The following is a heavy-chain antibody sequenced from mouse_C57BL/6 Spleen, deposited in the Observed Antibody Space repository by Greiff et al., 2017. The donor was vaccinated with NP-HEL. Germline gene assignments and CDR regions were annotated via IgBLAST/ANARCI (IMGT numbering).Heavy chain of an antibody. CDR3: ARLGERWLLH. CDR1: GFTFSDYY. CDR2: ISNGGGST. J-gene: IGHJ2*01. D-gene: IGHD2-3*01. V-gene: IGHV5-12*01. Sequence: DVKLVESGGGLVQPGGSLKLSCAASGFTFSDYYMYWVRQTPEKRLGWVAYISNGGGSTYSPDTVKGRFTISRDNAKNTLYLQMSSLKSEDTAMYYCARLGERWLLHWGQGTTLTVSA.